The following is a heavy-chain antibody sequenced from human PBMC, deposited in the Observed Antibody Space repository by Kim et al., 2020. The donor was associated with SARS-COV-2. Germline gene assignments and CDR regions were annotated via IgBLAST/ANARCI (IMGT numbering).Heavy chain of an antibody. CDR1: GFSLTTSGVG. CDR2: IYWDDDK. CDR3: AHRPKNTGSLDY. D-gene: IGHD1-1*01. Sequence: SGPTLVKPTQTLTLTCTFSGFSLTTSGVGVGWIRQPPGKALQWLAFIYWDDDKRYSPSLKIRLTITKDTSKNQVVLTVTNMDPVDTATYYCAHRPKNTGSLDYWGQGTLVTVSS. J-gene: IGHJ4*02. V-gene: IGHV2-5*02.